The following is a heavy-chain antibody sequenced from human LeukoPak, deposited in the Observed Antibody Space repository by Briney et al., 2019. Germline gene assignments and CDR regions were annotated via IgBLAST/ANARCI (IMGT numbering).Heavy chain of an antibody. D-gene: IGHD6-13*01. Sequence: PSETLSLTCTVSGGSISSGNFYWGWIRQPPGKGLEWIGSIYHSGRSFYNPSLKSRATISEDASKNQFSVKVTSVTAADTAVYYCARQSGPYSSRWFDYWGQGALVTVSS. CDR1: GGSISSGNFY. CDR2: IYHSGRS. CDR3: ARQSGPYSSRWFDY. J-gene: IGHJ4*02. V-gene: IGHV4-39*01.